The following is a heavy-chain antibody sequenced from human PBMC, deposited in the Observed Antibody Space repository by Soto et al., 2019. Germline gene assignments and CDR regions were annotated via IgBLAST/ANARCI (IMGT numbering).Heavy chain of an antibody. Sequence: EVQLVESGGGLVKPGGCLRLPCAASGFTFSNGWMSWVRQAPGKGLEWVGRIKSKTDGGTRDYAAPMNGRFTISRDDAKNTLYLEMNSLKTEDPAVYYCTTGLGHSDFDYWGQGTLVTVSS. J-gene: IGHJ4*02. CDR1: GFTFSNGW. D-gene: IGHD5-18*01. V-gene: IGHV3-15*01. CDR3: TTGLGHSDFDY. CDR2: IKSKTDGGTR.